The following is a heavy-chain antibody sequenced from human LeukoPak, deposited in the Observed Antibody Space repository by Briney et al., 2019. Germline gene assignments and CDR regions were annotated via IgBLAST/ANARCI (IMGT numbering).Heavy chain of an antibody. J-gene: IGHJ4*02. Sequence: ASVKVSCKASGGTFSSYAISWVRQAPGQGLEWMGWINPNSGGTNYAQKFQGRVTMTRDTSISTAYMELSRLRSDDTAVYYCARGWDSSGYYFVRQGVDYWGQGTLVTVSS. CDR3: ARGWDSSGYYFVRQGVDY. CDR1: GGTFSSYA. V-gene: IGHV1-2*02. CDR2: INPNSGGT. D-gene: IGHD3-22*01.